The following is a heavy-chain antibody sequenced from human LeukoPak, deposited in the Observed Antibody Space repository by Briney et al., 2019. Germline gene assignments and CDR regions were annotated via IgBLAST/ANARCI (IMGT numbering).Heavy chain of an antibody. V-gene: IGHV3-7*01. D-gene: IGHD2-2*01. CDR3: ARDTRGESDY. CDR1: GFTSGHIFTDYW. CDR2: INQDGSQT. Sequence: GGSLRLSCVASGFTSGHIFTDYWMTWVRQVPGKGLEWVANINQDGSQTYYLDSVKARFTISRDNAKNSLYLHMNSLRAEDTAMYYCARDTRGESDYWGHGTLVTVSS. J-gene: IGHJ4*01.